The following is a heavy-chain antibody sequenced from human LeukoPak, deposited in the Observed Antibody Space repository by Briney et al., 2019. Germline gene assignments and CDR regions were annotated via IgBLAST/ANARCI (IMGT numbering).Heavy chain of an antibody. CDR1: GGSFSGYY. CDR2: INHSGST. J-gene: IGHJ4*02. V-gene: IGHV4-34*01. Sequence: SETLSLTCAVYGGSFSGYYWSWIRQPPGRGLEWIGEINHSGSTNYNPSLKSRVTISVDTSKNQFSLKLSSVTAADTAVYYCARGYYDYAWGSYRYSTVIFDYWGQGTLVTVSS. D-gene: IGHD3-16*02. CDR3: ARGYYDYAWGSYRYSTVIFDY.